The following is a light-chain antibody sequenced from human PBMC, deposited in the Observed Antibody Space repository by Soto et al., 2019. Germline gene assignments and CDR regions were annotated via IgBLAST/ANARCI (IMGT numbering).Light chain of an antibody. J-gene: IGKJ1*01. V-gene: IGKV1-5*03. CDR3: QHYNSYSEA. Sequence: DIQMTQSPSTLSVSVGDRVTITCWASQTISSWLAWYQQKPGKAPKLLIYKASTLKSGVPSRLRGSGYGTELTITISSMQTDDFETYYCQHYNSYSEAFGHGTKVDIK. CDR2: KAS. CDR1: QTISSW.